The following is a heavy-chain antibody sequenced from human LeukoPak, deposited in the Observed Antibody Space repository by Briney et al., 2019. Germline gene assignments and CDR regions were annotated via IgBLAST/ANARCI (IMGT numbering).Heavy chain of an antibody. D-gene: IGHD6-13*01. J-gene: IGHJ3*02. CDR2: IYHSGST. V-gene: IGHV4-38-2*02. CDR3: ARDYWGSSWYGGAFDI. CDR1: GYSISSGYY. Sequence: PSETLSLTCAVSGYSISSGYYWGWIRQPPGKGLEWIGSIYHSGSTYYNPSLKSRVTISVDTSKNQFSLKLSSVTAADTAVYYCARDYWGSSWYGGAFDIWGQGTMVTVSS.